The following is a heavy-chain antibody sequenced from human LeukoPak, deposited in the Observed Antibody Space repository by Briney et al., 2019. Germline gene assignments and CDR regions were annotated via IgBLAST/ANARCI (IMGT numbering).Heavy chain of an antibody. V-gene: IGHV3-64*01. CDR2: ISSYGGST. CDR1: GFTFSSYA. D-gene: IGHD2-15*01. J-gene: IGHJ4*02. CDR3: ARTPEYCSGGSCYSEGYFDY. Sequence: GGSLRLSCAASGFTFSSYAMHWVRQAPGKGLEYVSAISSYGGSTYYANSVKGRFTISRDNSKNMLYLQMGSLRAEDMAMYYCARTPEYCSGGSCYSEGYFDYWGQGTLVTVSS.